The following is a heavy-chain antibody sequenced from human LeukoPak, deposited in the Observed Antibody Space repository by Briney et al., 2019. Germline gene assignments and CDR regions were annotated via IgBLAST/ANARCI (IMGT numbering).Heavy chain of an antibody. CDR1: GFTFSSYS. V-gene: IGHV3-21*01. CDR2: ISSSSSYI. D-gene: IGHD2-15*01. CDR3: ARCSGGSCARAYFQH. J-gene: IGHJ1*01. Sequence: GGSLRLSCAASGFTFSSYSMNWVRQAPGKGLEWVSSISSSSSYIYYADSVKGRFTISRDNAKNSLYLQMNSLRAEDTAVYYCARCSGGSCARAYFQHWGQGTLVTVSS.